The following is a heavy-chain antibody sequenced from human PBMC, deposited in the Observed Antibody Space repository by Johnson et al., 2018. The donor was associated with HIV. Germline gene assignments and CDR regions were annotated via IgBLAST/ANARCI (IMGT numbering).Heavy chain of an antibody. CDR1: GFTFSSYW. D-gene: IGHD3-22*01. J-gene: IGHJ3*02. CDR2: SNSDGSST. V-gene: IGHV3-74*01. CDR3: AKGNYYDSSGYYGSTHAFDI. Sequence: EQLVESGGGLVQPGGSLRLSCAASGFTFSSYWMHWVRQAPGKGLVWVSRSNSDGSSTRYADSVKGRFTLSRDYAKNTLYLQMNSLRAEDTAVYYCAKGNYYDSSGYYGSTHAFDIWGQGTMVTVSS.